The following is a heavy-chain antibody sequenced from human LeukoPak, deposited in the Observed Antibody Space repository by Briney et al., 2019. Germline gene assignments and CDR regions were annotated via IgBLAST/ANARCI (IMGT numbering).Heavy chain of an antibody. J-gene: IGHJ5*02. CDR1: GGSISSYY. CDR3: AAYYYDSSGYFDP. V-gene: IGHV4-59*01. CDR2: IYYSGST. Sequence: SGTLSLTCTVSGGSISSYYWSWIRQPPGRGLEWIGYIYYSGSTNYNPPLKSRVTISVDTSKNQFSLKLSSVTAADTAVYYCAAYYYDSSGYFDPWGQGTLVTVSS. D-gene: IGHD3-22*01.